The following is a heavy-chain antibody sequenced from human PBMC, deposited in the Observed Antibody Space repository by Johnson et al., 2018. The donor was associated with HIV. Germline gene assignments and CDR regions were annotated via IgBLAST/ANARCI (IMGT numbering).Heavy chain of an antibody. D-gene: IGHD3-22*01. V-gene: IGHV3-30*04. CDR2: ILYDGSNK. Sequence: VQLVESGGGVVQPGRSLRLSCAASGFTFSSYAMHWVRQAPGKGLEWVAVILYDGSNKYYADSVKGRFTISRDNSKNTLYLQMNSLRAEDTAVYYCASSGVDYYDSSVWWGQGTMVTVSS. J-gene: IGHJ3*01. CDR1: GFTFSSYA. CDR3: ASSGVDYYDSSVW.